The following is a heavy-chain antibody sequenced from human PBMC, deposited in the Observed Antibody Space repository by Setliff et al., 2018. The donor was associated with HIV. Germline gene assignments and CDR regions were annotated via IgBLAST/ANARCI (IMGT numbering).Heavy chain of an antibody. J-gene: IGHJ6*03. CDR3: ARRGGLVRGVITYYYMDV. V-gene: IGHV4-39*01. Sequence: SETLSLTCTVSGGSISSSSYYWGWIRQPPGKGLEWIGNIYYNGSAYYTPSLKSRVTISVDTSKNQFSLNLSSVTAADTAVYYCARRGGLVRGVITYYYMDVWGIGTTVTVTS. D-gene: IGHD3-10*01. CDR2: IYYNGSA. CDR1: GGSISSSSYY.